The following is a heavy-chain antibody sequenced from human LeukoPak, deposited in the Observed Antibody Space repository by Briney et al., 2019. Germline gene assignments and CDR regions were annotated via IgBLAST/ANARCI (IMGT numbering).Heavy chain of an antibody. V-gene: IGHV5-51*01. J-gene: IGHJ5*02. CDR2: IYPGDSDT. D-gene: IGHD3-3*01. CDR1: GYTFTSYW. CDR3: ARQGRIDYDFWSGYRSPTGWFDP. Sequence: RGESLQISCQGSGYTFTSYWIGWVRQMPGKGLEWMGIIYPGDSDTRYSPSFQGQVTISADKSISTAYLQWSSLKASDTAMYYCARQGRIDYDFWSGYRSPTGWFDPWGQGTLVTVSS.